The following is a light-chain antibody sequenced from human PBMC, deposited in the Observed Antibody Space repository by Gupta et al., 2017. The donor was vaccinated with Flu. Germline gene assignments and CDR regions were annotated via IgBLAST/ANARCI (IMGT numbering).Light chain of an antibody. CDR2: EIS. Sequence: SVTISCTGNSSDLGTYNRASWYQQPQGKAPNLIMCEISKRPARVPERFSGSRSGKTALMNISGLQAEDEADYYCSLYTRSSTGVFGGGTKLTVL. CDR1: SSDLGTYNR. J-gene: IGLJ3*02. V-gene: IGLV2-18*01. CDR3: SLYTRSSTGV.